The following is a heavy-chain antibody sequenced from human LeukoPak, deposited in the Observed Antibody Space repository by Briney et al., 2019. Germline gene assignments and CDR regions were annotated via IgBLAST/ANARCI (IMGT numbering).Heavy chain of an antibody. J-gene: IGHJ4*02. CDR2: INTDGSST. CDR1: GFTFSSYW. CDR3: ATEIKATPKTFDS. V-gene: IGHV3-74*01. Sequence: PGGSLRLSCAASGFTFSSYWMHWVRQAPGKGLKWVSRINTDGSSTSYADSVKGRFTISRENAKNTVYLQMHSLRAEDTAVYYCATEIKATPKTFDSWGQGTLVTVSS.